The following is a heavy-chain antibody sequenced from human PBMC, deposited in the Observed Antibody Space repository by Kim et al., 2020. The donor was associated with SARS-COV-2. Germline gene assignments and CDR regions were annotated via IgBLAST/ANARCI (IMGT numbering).Heavy chain of an antibody. CDR3: AKLWSSSSWFDH. CDR2: INSDGGTT. V-gene: IGHV3-74*01. CDR1: GFTLSGSW. Sequence: GGSLRLSCAASGFTLSGSWMHWVRQVPGKGLVWVSRINSDGGTTTYADSVKGRFTISRDNAKNTLFLQMNSLRAEDTAVYYCAKLWSSSSWFDHWGRGTLVTVSS. D-gene: IGHD6-13*01. J-gene: IGHJ5*02.